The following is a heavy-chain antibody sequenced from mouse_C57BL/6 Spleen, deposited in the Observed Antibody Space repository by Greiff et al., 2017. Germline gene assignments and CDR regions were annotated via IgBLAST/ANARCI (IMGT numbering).Heavy chain of an antibody. CDR3: AKYDYGPAY. V-gene: IGHV2-9-1*01. Sequence: VKLVESGPGLVAPSQSLSITCTVSGFSFTSYAISWVRQPPGKGLEWLGVIWTGGGTNYYSALQSRLCISNDNSKSQVFLQMNRLQTDDTGRYYCAKYDYGPAYWGQGTLVTVSA. J-gene: IGHJ3*01. D-gene: IGHD2-4*01. CDR1: GFSFTSYA. CDR2: IWTGGGT.